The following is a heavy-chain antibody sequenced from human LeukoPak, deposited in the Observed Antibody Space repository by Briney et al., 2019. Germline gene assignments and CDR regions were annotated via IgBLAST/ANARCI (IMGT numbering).Heavy chain of an antibody. Sequence: RASVKVSCKASGGTFSSYAISWVRQAPGQGLEWMGRIIPILGIANYAQKFQGRVTITADKSTSTAYMELSSLRSEDTAVYYCARVRGIAVAGILWGQGTMVTVSS. D-gene: IGHD6-19*01. V-gene: IGHV1-69*04. CDR1: GGTFSSYA. CDR3: ARVRGIAVAGIL. J-gene: IGHJ3*01. CDR2: IIPILGIA.